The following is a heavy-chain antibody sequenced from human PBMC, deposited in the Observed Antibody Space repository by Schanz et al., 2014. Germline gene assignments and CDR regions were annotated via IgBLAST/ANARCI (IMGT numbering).Heavy chain of an antibody. Sequence: EVQLVQSGGGLVQPGGSLRLSCAASGFTFSTSTMHWVRQAPGKGLEYVSSISSKGDMTFYGNSVKGRFTISRDNAKNSLFLQMNSLRPEDTAVYYCARGGFFDSTSFDSWGQGTLVTVSS. CDR3: ARGGFFDSTSFDS. V-gene: IGHV3-64*01. J-gene: IGHJ4*02. D-gene: IGHD2-2*01. CDR1: GFTFSTST. CDR2: ISSKGDMT.